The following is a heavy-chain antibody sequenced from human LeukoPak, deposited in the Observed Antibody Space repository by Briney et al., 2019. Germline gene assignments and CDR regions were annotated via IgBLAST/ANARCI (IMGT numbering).Heavy chain of an antibody. CDR1: GFTFSSYA. CDR2: ISYDGSNK. CDR3: ARVSSSDNYFDY. J-gene: IGHJ4*02. V-gene: IGHV3-30-3*01. D-gene: IGHD6-6*01. Sequence: GGSLRLSRAASGFTFSSYAVHWVRQAPGKGLEWVAVISYDGSNKYYADSVKGRFTISRDNSKNTLYLQMNSLRAEDTAVYYCARVSSSDNYFDYWGQGTLVTVSS.